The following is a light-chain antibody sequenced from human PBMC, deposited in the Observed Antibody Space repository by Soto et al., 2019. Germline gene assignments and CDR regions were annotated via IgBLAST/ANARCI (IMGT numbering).Light chain of an antibody. J-gene: IGKJ1*01. CDR1: QSINSH. V-gene: IGKV1-39*01. CDR3: QQSYISPWT. Sequence: DIQMTQSPSSLSASVGDRVTITCRASQSINSHLNWYQQKPGKAPKLLMYGASSLQSGVPSRFSGSGSGTDFTLTISRLQLEDFATYYCQQSYISPWTFGQGTKVEIK. CDR2: GAS.